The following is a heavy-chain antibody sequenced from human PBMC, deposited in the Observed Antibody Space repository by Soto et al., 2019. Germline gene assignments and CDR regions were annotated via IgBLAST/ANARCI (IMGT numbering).Heavy chain of an antibody. J-gene: IGHJ4*02. D-gene: IGHD2-2*01. V-gene: IGHV4-30-4*01. CDR3: ARGPSTDKVDY. CDR2: IYNGGST. Sequence: SETLSLTCTVSGASVSSPYCWSWIRQPPGRGLEWIGHIYNGGSTYSSPSLESRVTLSLDTSKNQFSLRLSSVTAADTAVYYCARGPSTDKVDYWGQGTLVT. CDR1: GASVSSPYC.